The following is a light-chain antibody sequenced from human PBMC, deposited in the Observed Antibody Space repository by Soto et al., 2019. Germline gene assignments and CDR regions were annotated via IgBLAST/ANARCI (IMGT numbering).Light chain of an antibody. Sequence: DIQMTQSPFTLSASVGDRVTITCRASQSISKWLAWYQQKPGTAPKLLIYDASSLESGVPSRFSGSGSGTEFTLTISSLEPEDFAVYYCQQRSNWPPWTFGQGTKVDIK. CDR2: DAS. CDR3: QQRSNWPPWT. V-gene: IGKV1-5*01. J-gene: IGKJ1*01. CDR1: QSISKW.